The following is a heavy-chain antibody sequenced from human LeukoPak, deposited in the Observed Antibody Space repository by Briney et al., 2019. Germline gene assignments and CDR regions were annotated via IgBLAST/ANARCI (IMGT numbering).Heavy chain of an antibody. D-gene: IGHD3-3*01. Sequence: GGSLRLSCAASGFTFDDYTMHWVRQAPGKGLEWVSTISGSSGSTYYADSVKGRFTISRDNSKNTLYLQMNSLRAEDTAVYYCAKDKLDYDFWSGYYYSWGQGTLVTVSS. CDR2: ISGSSGST. CDR3: AKDKLDYDFWSGYYYS. J-gene: IGHJ4*02. CDR1: GFTFDDYT. V-gene: IGHV3-23*01.